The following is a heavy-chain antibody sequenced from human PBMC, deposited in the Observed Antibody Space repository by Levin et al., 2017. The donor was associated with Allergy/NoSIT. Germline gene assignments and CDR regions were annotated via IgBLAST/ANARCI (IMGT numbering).Heavy chain of an antibody. D-gene: IGHD6-6*01. J-gene: IGHJ2*01. CDR3: ARGSEIAARPSVWYFDL. Sequence: SETLSLTCTVSGGSISSYYWSWIRQPPGKGLEWIGYIYYSGSTNYNPSLKSRVTISVDTSKNQFSLKLSSVTAADTAVYYCARGSEIAARPSVWYFDLWGRGTLVTVSS. CDR2: IYYSGST. CDR1: GGSISSYY. V-gene: IGHV4-59*01.